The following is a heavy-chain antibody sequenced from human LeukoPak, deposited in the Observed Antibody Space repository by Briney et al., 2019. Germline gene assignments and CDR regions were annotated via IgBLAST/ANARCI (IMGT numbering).Heavy chain of an antibody. Sequence: LGASVKVPCKVSGYTLTELSMHRVRQAPGKGLEWMGGFDPEDGETIYAQKFQGRVTMTEDTSTDTAYMELSSLRSEDTAVYYCATSRVRGVINGNFDYWGQGTLVTVSS. CDR3: ATSRVRGVINGNFDY. CDR2: FDPEDGET. D-gene: IGHD3-10*01. J-gene: IGHJ4*02. V-gene: IGHV1-24*01. CDR1: GYTLTELS.